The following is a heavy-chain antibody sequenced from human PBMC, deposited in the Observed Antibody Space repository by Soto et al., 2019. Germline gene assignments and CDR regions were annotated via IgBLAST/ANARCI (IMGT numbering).Heavy chain of an antibody. CDR1: GYTFTGYY. CDR3: ARDRRRAQARGRWVGELYPLRLDP. CDR2: INPNSGGT. V-gene: IGHV1-2*02. J-gene: IGHJ5*02. Sequence: ASVKVSCKASGYTFTGYYMHWVRQAPGQGLEWMGWINPNSGGTNYAQKFQGRVTMTRDTSISTAYMELSRLRSDDTAVYYCARDRRRAQARGRWVGELYPLRLDPWGQGTLVTVS. D-gene: IGHD3-10*01.